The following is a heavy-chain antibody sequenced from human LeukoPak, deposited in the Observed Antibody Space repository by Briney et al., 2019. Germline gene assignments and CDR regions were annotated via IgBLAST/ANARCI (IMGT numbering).Heavy chain of an antibody. V-gene: IGHV3-30*02. CDR2: IRYDGSNK. CDR1: GFTFSSYG. J-gene: IGHJ6*04. D-gene: IGHD3-10*01. Sequence: GGSLRLSCAASGFTFSSYGMHWVRQAPGKGLEWVAFIRYDGSNKYYADSVKGRFTISRYNSKNTLYLQMNSLRAEDTAVYYCAKDWNYYGSGSPVLHTQARWGMDVWGKGTTVTVSS. CDR3: AKDWNYYGSGSPVLHTQARWGMDV.